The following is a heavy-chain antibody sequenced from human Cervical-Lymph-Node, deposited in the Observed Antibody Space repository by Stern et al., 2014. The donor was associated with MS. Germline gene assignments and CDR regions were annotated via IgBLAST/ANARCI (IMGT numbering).Heavy chain of an antibody. Sequence: QLQLQESGPGLVKPSETLSLTCTVSGGSISSYYWSWIRQPPGKGLEWIGYIYYSGSTNYNPSLKSRVTISVDTSKNQFSLKLSSVTAADTAVYYCARLLAGSYSSSSWLDYWGQGTLVTVSS. V-gene: IGHV4-59*01. J-gene: IGHJ4*02. CDR3: ARLLAGSYSSSSWLDY. CDR2: IYYSGST. CDR1: GGSISSYY. D-gene: IGHD6-6*01.